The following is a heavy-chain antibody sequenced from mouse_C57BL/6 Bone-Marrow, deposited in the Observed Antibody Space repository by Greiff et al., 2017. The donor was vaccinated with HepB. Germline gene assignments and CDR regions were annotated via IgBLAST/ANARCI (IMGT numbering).Heavy chain of an antibody. J-gene: IGHJ3*01. V-gene: IGHV1-56*01. Sequence: QVHVKQSGPELVRPGASVKISCKAPGYTFTSHWMQWVRQRPGQGLEWIGEIFPGSGSTYYNEKFKGKATLTVDTSSSTAYMQLSSLTSEDSAVYFCARSYGSSPWFAYWGQGTLVTVSA. CDR3: ARSYGSSPWFAY. CDR1: GYTFTSHW. CDR2: IFPGSGST. D-gene: IGHD1-1*01.